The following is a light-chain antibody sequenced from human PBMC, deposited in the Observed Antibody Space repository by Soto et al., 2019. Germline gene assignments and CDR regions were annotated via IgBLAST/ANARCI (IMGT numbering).Light chain of an antibody. J-gene: IGKJ4*01. CDR2: DAS. Sequence: DIKMTMSPFPPPAFVEDSVTISCPASQSVNSCLAWYQQIPGKAPKLLIYDASTLESGVPSRFSGSGSGTEFTLTISSLQPDDFATYYCHQYNSYHTFGGGTKVDIK. CDR1: QSVNSC. V-gene: IGKV1-5*01. CDR3: HQYNSYHT.